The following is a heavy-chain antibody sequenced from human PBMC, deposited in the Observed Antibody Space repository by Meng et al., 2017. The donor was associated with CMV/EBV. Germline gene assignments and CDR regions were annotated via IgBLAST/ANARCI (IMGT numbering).Heavy chain of an antibody. CDR2: IYYSGST. Sequence: SETLSLTCTVSGGSISSYYWSWIRQPPGKGLEWIGYIYYSGSTNYNPSLKSRVTISVDTSKNQFSLKLNSVTAADTAVYYCARGLRNYYDSSGPAYYFDYWGQGTLVTVSS. D-gene: IGHD3-22*01. J-gene: IGHJ4*02. V-gene: IGHV4-59*01. CDR3: ARGLRNYYDSSGPAYYFDY. CDR1: GGSISSYY.